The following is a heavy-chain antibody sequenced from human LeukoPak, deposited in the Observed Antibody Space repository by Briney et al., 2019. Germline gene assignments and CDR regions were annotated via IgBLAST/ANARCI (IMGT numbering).Heavy chain of an antibody. CDR2: ISAYNGNT. J-gene: IGHJ4*02. CDR3: AREGYCNSTSCDKPFDC. V-gene: IGHV1-18*01. D-gene: IGHD2-2*01. Sequence: ASVKVSCKASGYTFNSYGISWVRQAPGQGLEWMGWISAYNGNTNYAQKFQDRVTMTTDTSTSTAYMGLRSLRSDDTAVYYCAREGYCNSTSCDKPFDCWGQGALVTVSS. CDR1: GYTFNSYG.